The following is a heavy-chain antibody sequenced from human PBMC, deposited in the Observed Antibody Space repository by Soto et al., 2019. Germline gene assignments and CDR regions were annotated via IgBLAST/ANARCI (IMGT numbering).Heavy chain of an antibody. V-gene: IGHV4-59*01. D-gene: IGHD3-10*01. CDR1: GGSITNYY. CDR2: IFYTGST. J-gene: IGHJ6*03. Sequence: SETLSLTCTVSGGSITNYYWNWIRQAPGKGLEWIGYIFYTGSTNYNPSLKSRVTISVDTSKNQFSLKLSSVTAADTAVYYCARVGLIWFGESSESGEIMDVWGKGTTVTVSS. CDR3: ARVGLIWFGESSESGEIMDV.